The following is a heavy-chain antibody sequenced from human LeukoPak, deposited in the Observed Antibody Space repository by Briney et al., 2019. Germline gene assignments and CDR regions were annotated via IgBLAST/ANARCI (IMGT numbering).Heavy chain of an antibody. V-gene: IGHV4-59*08. CDR3: ARRWYQLLAFDI. D-gene: IGHD2-2*01. CDR1: GGSISSYY. Sequence: PSETPSLTCTVSGGSISSYYWSWIRQPPGKGLEWIGYIYYSGSTNYNPSPKSRVTISVDTSKNQFSLKLSSVTAADTAVYYCARRWYQLLAFDIWGQGTMVTVSS. J-gene: IGHJ3*02. CDR2: IYYSGST.